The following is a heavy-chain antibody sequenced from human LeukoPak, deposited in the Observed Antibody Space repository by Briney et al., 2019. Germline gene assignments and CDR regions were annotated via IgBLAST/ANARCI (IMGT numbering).Heavy chain of an antibody. Sequence: SETLSLTCAVYGGSFSGYYWSWIRQPPGKGLEWIGYIYYSGSTNYNPSLKSRVTISVDTSKNQFSLKLSSVTAADTAVYYCARDPGVRGVISFDIWGQGTMVTVSS. J-gene: IGHJ3*02. V-gene: IGHV4-59*01. CDR3: ARDPGVRGVISFDI. CDR1: GGSFSGYY. CDR2: IYYSGST. D-gene: IGHD3-10*01.